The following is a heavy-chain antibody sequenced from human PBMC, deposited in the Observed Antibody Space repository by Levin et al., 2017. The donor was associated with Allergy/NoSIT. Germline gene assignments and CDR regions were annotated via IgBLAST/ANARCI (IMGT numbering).Heavy chain of an antibody. V-gene: IGHV3-23*01. J-gene: IGHJ3*01. CDR3: GRDPNGDYVGAFEF. CDR1: GFPLRNSA. CDR2: ITGNGGGT. D-gene: IGHD4-17*01. Sequence: LSLTCAASGFPLRNSAMTWVRQAPGKGLEWVSSITGNGGGTYYADSVKGRFTIARDNSKNTLYLQMNSLRADDTAVYFCGRDPNGDYVGAFEFWGQGTVVAVSS.